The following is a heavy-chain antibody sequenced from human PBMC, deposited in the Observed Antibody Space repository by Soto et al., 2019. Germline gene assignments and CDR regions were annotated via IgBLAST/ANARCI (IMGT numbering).Heavy chain of an antibody. CDR2: IYYTGST. V-gene: IGHV4-61*01. CDR1: GGSVSSDSYY. Sequence: SETLSLTCTVSGGSVSSDSYYWSWIRQPPGKGLEWVAYIYYTGSTNYNPSLKSRVTTSIDTSKNQFSLKLTSVTAADTAVYYCARLVLGSSTNWFDPWGQGTLVTVSS. J-gene: IGHJ5*02. D-gene: IGHD6-13*01. CDR3: ARLVLGSSTNWFDP.